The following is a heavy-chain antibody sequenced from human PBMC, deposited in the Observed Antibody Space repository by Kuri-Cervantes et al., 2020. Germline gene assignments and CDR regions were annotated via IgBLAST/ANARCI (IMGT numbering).Heavy chain of an antibody. Sequence: GESLKISCAASGFTFSSYAMHWVRQAPGKGLEWVAVISYDGSNKYYADSVKGRFTISRDNSKNTLYLQMNSLRAEDTAVYYCAQRNYYYYYGMDVWGQGTTVTVSS. CDR3: AQRNYYYYYGMDV. CDR1: GFTFSSYA. V-gene: IGHV3-30-3*01. CDR2: ISYDGSNK. J-gene: IGHJ6*02.